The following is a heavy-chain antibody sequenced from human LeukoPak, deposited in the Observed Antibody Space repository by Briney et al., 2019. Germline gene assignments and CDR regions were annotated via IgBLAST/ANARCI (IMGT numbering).Heavy chain of an antibody. CDR1: GFTFSSYS. J-gene: IGHJ4*02. CDR3: ARRGYYDYSGFDY. CDR2: IEGSSSDI. Sequence: NPGGSLRLSCAGSGFTFSSYSMHWVRQAPGKGLEWVSSIEGSSSDIYYADSVKGRFTISRDNSKNSLYLQMKSLRAEDTALYYCARRGYYDYSGFDYWGQGTLVTASS. V-gene: IGHV3-21*01. D-gene: IGHD3-22*01.